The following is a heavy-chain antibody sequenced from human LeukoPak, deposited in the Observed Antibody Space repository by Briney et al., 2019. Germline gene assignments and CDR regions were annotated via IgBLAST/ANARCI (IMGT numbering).Heavy chain of an antibody. D-gene: IGHD4-11*01. CDR3: ARDTGEYSNFNWFDP. J-gene: IGHJ5*02. CDR1: GGSISSYY. Sequence: PSETLSLTCTVSGGSISSYYWSWIRQPPGKGLEWFGYIYYSGSTNYNPSLKSRVTISVDTSKNQFSLKLSSVTAADTAVYYCARDTGEYSNFNWFDPWGQGTLVTVSS. CDR2: IYYSGST. V-gene: IGHV4-59*01.